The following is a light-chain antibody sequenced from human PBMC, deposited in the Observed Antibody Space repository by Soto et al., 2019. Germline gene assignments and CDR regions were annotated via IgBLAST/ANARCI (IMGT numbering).Light chain of an antibody. V-gene: IGKV1-6*02. CDR3: LQDYSSPIT. CDR2: AGS. CDR1: RHISKD. Sequence: AISLTMSPSSLSASVRDTVTITCLASRHISKDLGWFQEKAGKAPKFLIYAGSILQPGVPSRFSGTGSGSDFALTITNLQPEDFATYYCLQDYSSPITVGQGTRLEI. J-gene: IGKJ5*01.